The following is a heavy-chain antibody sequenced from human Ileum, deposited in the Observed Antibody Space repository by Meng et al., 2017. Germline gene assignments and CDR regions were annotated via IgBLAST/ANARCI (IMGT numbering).Heavy chain of an antibody. Sequence: VECGGGVVQPGSSLRLSCAASGFTLSSDSMNWVRQAPGKGLEWVSSISSSSSYIYYADSVKGRFTISRDNAKNSLYLQMNSLRAEDTAVYYCARVGYSYGYPNFDYWGQGTLVTVSS. V-gene: IGHV3-21*01. D-gene: IGHD5-18*01. CDR1: GFTLSSDS. CDR2: ISSSSSYI. J-gene: IGHJ4*02. CDR3: ARVGYSYGYPNFDY.